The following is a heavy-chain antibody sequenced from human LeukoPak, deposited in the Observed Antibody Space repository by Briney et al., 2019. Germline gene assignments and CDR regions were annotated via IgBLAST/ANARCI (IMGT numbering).Heavy chain of an antibody. Sequence: SPRLSSALSLVTPSGFTTRAGCQAGGKGLEWVSAISGSGGSTYYADSVKGRFTISRDNPKNTLYLQMSSLRAEDTAVYYCAKPKDNALYCFDYWGQGTLVTVSS. J-gene: IGHJ4*02. CDR3: AKPKDNALYCFDY. CDR2: ISGSGGST. CDR1: LVTPSGFT. D-gene: IGHD1-14*01. V-gene: IGHV3-23*01.